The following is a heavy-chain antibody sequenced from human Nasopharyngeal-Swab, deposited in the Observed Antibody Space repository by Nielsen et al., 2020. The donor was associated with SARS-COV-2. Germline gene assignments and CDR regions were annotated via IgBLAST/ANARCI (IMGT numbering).Heavy chain of an antibody. D-gene: IGHD1-14*01. CDR2: ISSSGSIT. CDR3: VRSPSSISPGWIDP. CDR1: GFSFSEYY. Sequence: GESLKISCAASGFSFSEYYMSWIRQAPGKGLEWISDISSSGSITHYADSMKGRFTISRDNAKKSLYLQMNSLRAEDTAVYYCVRSPSSISPGWIDPWGQGTLVTVSS. V-gene: IGHV3-11*04. J-gene: IGHJ5*02.